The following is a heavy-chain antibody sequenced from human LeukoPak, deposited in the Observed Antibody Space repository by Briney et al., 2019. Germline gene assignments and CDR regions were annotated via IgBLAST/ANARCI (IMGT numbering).Heavy chain of an antibody. D-gene: IGHD6-19*01. CDR1: GYSFTSYW. V-gene: IGHV5-51*01. Sequence: GASLQISCQGSGYSFTSYWIGWVRQLPGKGLEWMGIMYPGDSDTRYSPSFQGQVTISADKSISTAYLQWNNLKASDTAMYYCARPYSSGWLYFDSWGQGALVTVSS. CDR2: MYPGDSDT. CDR3: ARPYSSGWLYFDS. J-gene: IGHJ4*02.